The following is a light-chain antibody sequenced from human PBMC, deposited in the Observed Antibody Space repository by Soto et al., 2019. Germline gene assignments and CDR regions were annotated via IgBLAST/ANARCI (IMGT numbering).Light chain of an antibody. CDR3: CSYAGSSTFVV. Sequence: QSALTQPASVSGSPGQSITISCTGTSSDVGSYNLVSWYQQHPGKAPKHMIYEGSKRPSGVSNRFSGSKSGNTASLTISGLHAEDEADYYCCSYAGSSTFVVFGGGTKLTVL. J-gene: IGLJ2*01. CDR2: EGS. V-gene: IGLV2-23*03. CDR1: SSDVGSYNL.